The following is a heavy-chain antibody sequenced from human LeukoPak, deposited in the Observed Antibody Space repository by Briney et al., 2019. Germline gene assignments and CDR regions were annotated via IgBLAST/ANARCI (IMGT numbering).Heavy chain of an antibody. CDR2: IYPGDSDT. CDR1: CYSFTTYW. Sequence: GEALQISFKSSCYSFTTYWIAWGRQMPGKGREWMGIIYPGDSDTRYSPSFQGQVTISADKSISTAYLQWSSLGASDTAMYYCTRRGSSKNNFDSWGQGTLVTVSS. J-gene: IGHJ4*02. V-gene: IGHV5-51*01. CDR3: TRRGSSKNNFDS. D-gene: IGHD5-18*01.